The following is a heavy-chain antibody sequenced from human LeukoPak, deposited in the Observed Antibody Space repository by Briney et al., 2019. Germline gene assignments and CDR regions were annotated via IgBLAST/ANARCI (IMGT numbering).Heavy chain of an antibody. CDR2: ISTSSTYI. Sequence: KSGGSLRLSCAASGFTFSSYSMTWVRQAPGKGLEWVSSISTSSTYIYYADSVKGRFTISRDNAKNSLSLQMNSLRADDTAVYYCARGGGSGWQPRDYWGQGTLVTVSS. V-gene: IGHV3-21*01. J-gene: IGHJ4*02. D-gene: IGHD6-19*01. CDR3: ARGGGSGWQPRDY. CDR1: GFTFSSYS.